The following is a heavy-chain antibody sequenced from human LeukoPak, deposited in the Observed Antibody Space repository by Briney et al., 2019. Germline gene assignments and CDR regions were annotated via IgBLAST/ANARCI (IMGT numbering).Heavy chain of an antibody. CDR2: TLYIGNS. Sequence: SETLSLTCTVSSGAISRYYWSWVRQPPGKGLEWIGYTLYIGNSNYNGTTDYNPSLKSRVTISVDTSKNQFSLKLSSATAADTAVYYCARPVSSSWYYFDYWGQGTLVTVSS. V-gene: IGHV4-59*08. D-gene: IGHD6-13*01. J-gene: IGHJ4*02. CDR3: ARPVSSSWYYFDY. CDR1: SGAISRYY.